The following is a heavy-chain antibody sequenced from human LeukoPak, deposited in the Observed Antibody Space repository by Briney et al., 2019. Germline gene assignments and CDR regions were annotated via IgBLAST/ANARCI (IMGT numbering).Heavy chain of an antibody. D-gene: IGHD6-13*01. CDR3: ATGYLVTAGLMDV. J-gene: IGHJ6*02. V-gene: IGHV1-24*01. Sequence: ASVKVSCKVSGYTLTELSMFWVRQAPGKGLEWMGSFDPEDGKTVYAQKFQSRVTMTEDTSTDTAYMELSSLRSEETAVYYCATGYLVTAGLMDVWGQGTTVTVSS. CDR1: GYTLTELS. CDR2: FDPEDGKT.